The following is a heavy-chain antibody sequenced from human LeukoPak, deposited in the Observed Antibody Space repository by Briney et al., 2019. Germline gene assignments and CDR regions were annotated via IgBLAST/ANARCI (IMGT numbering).Heavy chain of an antibody. D-gene: IGHD3-22*01. V-gene: IGHV4-4*02. CDR2: IYHSGST. CDR1: GGSISSSNW. CDR3: ARNYYYDSSGTLYTFDL. Sequence: SSETLSLTCAVSGGSISSSNWWSWVRQPPGKGLEWIGEIYHSGSTNYNPSLKSRVTISVDKSKNQFSLNLTSVTAADTAVYYCARNYYYDSSGTLYTFDLWGQGTMVTVSS. J-gene: IGHJ3*01.